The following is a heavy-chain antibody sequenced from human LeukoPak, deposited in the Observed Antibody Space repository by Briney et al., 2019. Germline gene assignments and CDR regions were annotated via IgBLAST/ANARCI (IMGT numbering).Heavy chain of an antibody. V-gene: IGHV4-34*01. CDR2: INHSGST. J-gene: IGHJ4*02. D-gene: IGHD6-19*01. CDR1: GGSFSGYY. CDR3: ARAGYSSGWYVNY. Sequence: SETLSLTCAVYGGSFSGYYWSWIRQPPGKGLEWIGEINHSGSTNYNPSLKSRVTISVDTSKNRFSLKLSSVTAADTAVYYCARAGYSSGWYVNYWGQGTLVTVSS.